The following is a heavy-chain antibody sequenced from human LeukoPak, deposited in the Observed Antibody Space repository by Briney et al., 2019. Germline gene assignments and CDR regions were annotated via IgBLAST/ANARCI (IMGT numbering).Heavy chain of an antibody. J-gene: IGHJ3*02. CDR3: ARRMGSTDAFDI. CDR2: IYYSGST. CDR1: GGSISSGGYS. D-gene: IGHD2-15*01. Sequence: SETLSLTCAVSGGSISSGGYSWSWIRQPPGKGLEWIGYIYYSGSTYYNPSLKSRVTISVDTSKNQFSLKLSSVTAADTAVYYCARRMGSTDAFDIWGQGTMVTVSS. V-gene: IGHV4-30-4*07.